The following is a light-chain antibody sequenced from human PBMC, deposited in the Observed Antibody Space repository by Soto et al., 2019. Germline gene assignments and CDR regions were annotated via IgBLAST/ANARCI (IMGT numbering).Light chain of an antibody. V-gene: IGKV3-20*01. J-gene: IGKJ3*01. Sequence: EIVLTQSPGTLSLSPGERATLSCRASQSVSSSYLAWYQQKPGQAPRLLIYGASSRATGIPDRFSGSGSGTDFTLTISRLEPEDFAVYYCQQYGSSPPSTVGART. CDR1: QSVSSSY. CDR3: QQYGSSPPST. CDR2: GAS.